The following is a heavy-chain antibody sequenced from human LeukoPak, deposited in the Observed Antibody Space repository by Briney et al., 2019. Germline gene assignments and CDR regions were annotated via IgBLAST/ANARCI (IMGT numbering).Heavy chain of an antibody. Sequence: GGSLRLSCAASGFTFSNAWMSWVRQAPGEGLGWVGGIKSKTDGGTTDYASPVKGRFTISRHDSKNTLYLQMNSLKTEDTAVYYCTTDRGYSFPGYRVQRTLVTDSS. V-gene: IGHV3-15*01. CDR1: GFTFSNAW. CDR3: TTDRGYSFPGY. D-gene: IGHD5-18*01. CDR2: IKSKTDGGTT. J-gene: IGHJ4*02.